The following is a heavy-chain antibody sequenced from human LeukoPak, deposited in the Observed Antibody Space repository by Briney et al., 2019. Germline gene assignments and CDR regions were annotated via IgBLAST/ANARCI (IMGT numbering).Heavy chain of an antibody. J-gene: IGHJ4*02. V-gene: IGHV4-39*07. CDR2: IYYSGST. CDR3: ARDFDGTMGS. CDR1: GGSISSSSYY. Sequence: PSETLSLTCTVSGGSISSSSYYWGWIRQPPGKGLEWIGSIYYSGSTYYNPSLKSRVTISAVSPNQFSLKLTSVTAADTAVYFCARDFDGTMGSWGPGTLVTVSS. D-gene: IGHD3-9*01.